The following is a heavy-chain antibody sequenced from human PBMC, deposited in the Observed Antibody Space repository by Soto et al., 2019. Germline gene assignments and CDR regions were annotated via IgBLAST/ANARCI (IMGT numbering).Heavy chain of an antibody. CDR3: AKGRGSSWNADY. CDR1: GFTFRSDA. V-gene: IGHV3-23*01. Sequence: EVQLLESGGGLVQPGGSLRLSCVASGFTFRSDAMSWVRRAPGKGLEWVSAISGSGNTSYFADSVRGRFTISRDNSKDTLYLQLNNLRVDDTAEYFCAKGRGSSWNADYWGQGTLVTVAS. CDR2: ISGSGNTS. J-gene: IGHJ4*02. D-gene: IGHD6-13*01.